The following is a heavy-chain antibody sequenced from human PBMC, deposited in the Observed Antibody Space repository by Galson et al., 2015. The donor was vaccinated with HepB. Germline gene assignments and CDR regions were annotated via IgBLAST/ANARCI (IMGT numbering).Heavy chain of an antibody. D-gene: IGHD5-18*01. CDR2: ISYDGSNK. CDR3: AKDRNTAMVSSYYYYGMDV. V-gene: IGHV3-30*18. CDR1: GFTFSSYG. J-gene: IGHJ6*02. Sequence: SLRLSCAASGFTFSSYGMHWVRQAPGKGLEWVAVISYDGSNKYYADSVKGRFTISRDNSKNTLYLQMNSLRAEDTAVYYCAKDRNTAMVSSYYYYGMDVWGQGTTVTVSS.